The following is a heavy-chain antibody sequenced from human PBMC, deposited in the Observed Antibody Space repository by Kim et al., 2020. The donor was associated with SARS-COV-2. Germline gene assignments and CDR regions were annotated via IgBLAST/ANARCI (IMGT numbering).Heavy chain of an antibody. CDR3: TREPQVDITIIVGFIRGDYGLDV. Sequence: ASVKVSCKASGYTFTNYYMHWVRQAPGQGLEWMGIINPSGGSTSYAQKFQGRVTMTRDTSTSTVYMELSSLRSEDTAVYYCTREPQVDITIIVGFIRGDYGLDVWGDGTTGTVSS. J-gene: IGHJ6*04. V-gene: IGHV1-46*01. D-gene: IGHD3-22*01. CDR2: INPSGGST. CDR1: GYTFTNYY.